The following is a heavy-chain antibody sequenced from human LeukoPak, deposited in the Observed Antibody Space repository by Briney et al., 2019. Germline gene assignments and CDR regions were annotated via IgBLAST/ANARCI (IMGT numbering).Heavy chain of an antibody. D-gene: IGHD2-21*02. J-gene: IGHJ4*02. CDR1: GYTFTGYY. CDR3: AREGYCGGDCSAFFDY. CDR2: INPNSGGT. V-gene: IGHV1-2*02. Sequence: EASVKVSCKASGYTFTGYYMHWVRQAPGQGLEWMGWINPNSGGTNYAQKFQGRVTMTRDTSISTAYMELSRLRSDDTAVYYCAREGYCGGDCSAFFDYWGQGTLVTVSS.